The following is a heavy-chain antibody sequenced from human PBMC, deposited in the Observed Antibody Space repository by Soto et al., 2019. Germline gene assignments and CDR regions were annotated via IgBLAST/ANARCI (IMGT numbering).Heavy chain of an antibody. D-gene: IGHD6-13*01. J-gene: IGHJ4*02. CDR2: IWYDGSNK. CDR1: GFTFRSYG. CDR3: ASDSPPKDAAAVAFHAPDY. Sequence: GGSLRLSCAASGFTFRSYGMHWVRQAQGKRLEWVAVIWYDGSNKYYADSVKGRFTISRDNSKNTLYLQMNSLRAEDTAVYYCASDSPPKDAAAVAFHAPDYWGQGTLVTVSS. V-gene: IGHV3-33*01.